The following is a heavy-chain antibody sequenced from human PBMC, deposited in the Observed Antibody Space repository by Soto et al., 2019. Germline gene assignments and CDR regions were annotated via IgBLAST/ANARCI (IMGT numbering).Heavy chain of an antibody. V-gene: IGHV3-23*01. J-gene: IGHJ4*02. CDR3: AKDRLAGNFDY. CDR2: ISASGGST. CDR1: GFTFSSYS. Sequence: GGSLRLSCAASGFTFSSYSMNWVRQAPGKGLEWVATISASGGSTYYADSVKGRFTISRDNAKNTLYLQMNGLRVEDTAVYYCAKDRLAGNFDYWGQGTQVTVSS.